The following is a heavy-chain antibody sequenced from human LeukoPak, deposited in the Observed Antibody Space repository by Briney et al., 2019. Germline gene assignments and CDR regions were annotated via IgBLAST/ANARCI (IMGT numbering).Heavy chain of an antibody. J-gene: IGHJ6*03. CDR2: ISGSGGST. CDR3: ARDGGRYCSSTSCYPLFYYYYYMDV. Sequence: GGSLRLSCAVSGFTFSSYVMSWVRQAPGKGLEWVSAISGSGGSTYYADSVKGRFTISRDNSKNTLYLQMNSLRAEDTAVYYCARDGGRYCSSTSCYPLFYYYYYMDVWGKGTTVTVSS. CDR1: GFTFSSYV. D-gene: IGHD2-2*01. V-gene: IGHV3-23*01.